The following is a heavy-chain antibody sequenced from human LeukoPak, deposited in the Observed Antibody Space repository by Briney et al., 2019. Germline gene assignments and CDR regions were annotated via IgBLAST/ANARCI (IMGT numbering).Heavy chain of an antibody. CDR2: ISGSGGFT. CDR1: GFTFSTHA. V-gene: IGHV3-23*01. Sequence: SGGSLRLSCAASGFTFSTHAMSWVRQAPGKGLEWVSVISGSGGFTFHADSVKGRFTISRDNSKNTLYLLMNSLRAEDTAVYYCAKTGQFDYWGQGTLVTVSS. CDR3: AKTGQFDY. D-gene: IGHD5-24*01. J-gene: IGHJ4*02.